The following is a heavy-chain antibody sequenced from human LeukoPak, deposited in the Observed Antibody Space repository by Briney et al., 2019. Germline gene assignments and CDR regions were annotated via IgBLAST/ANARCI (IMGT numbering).Heavy chain of an antibody. J-gene: IGHJ6*03. CDR1: GYTFTGYG. D-gene: IGHD2-2*01. Sequence: ASVKVSCKASGYTFTGYGISWVRQAPGQGLEWMGWISAYNGNTNYAQKLQGRVTMTTDTSTSTAYMGLRSLRSDDTAVYYCARRSSTPPYYMDVWGKGTTVTVSS. V-gene: IGHV1-18*01. CDR3: ARRSSTPPYYMDV. CDR2: ISAYNGNT.